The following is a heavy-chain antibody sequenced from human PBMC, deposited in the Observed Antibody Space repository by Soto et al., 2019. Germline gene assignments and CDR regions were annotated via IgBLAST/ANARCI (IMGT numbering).Heavy chain of an antibody. CDR3: ARQQLEGDAFDI. CDR1: GFTFDDYA. J-gene: IGHJ3*02. V-gene: IGHV3-9*01. Sequence: EVQLVESGGGLVQPGRSLRLSCAASGFTFDDYAMHWVRQAPGKGLEWVSGISWNSGSIGYADSVKGRFTISRDNGKNSLYLQMNSLRAEDTALYYCARQQLEGDAFDIWGQGTMVTVSS. CDR2: ISWNSGSI. D-gene: IGHD6-13*01.